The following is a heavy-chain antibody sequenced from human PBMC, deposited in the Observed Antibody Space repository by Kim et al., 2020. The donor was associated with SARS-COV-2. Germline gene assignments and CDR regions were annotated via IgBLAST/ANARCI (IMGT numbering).Heavy chain of an antibody. Sequence: KYHDRVTITADESTSTAYMELSSLRSEDAAVYYCARDQRLGQLVPGAFDIWGQGTMVTVSS. V-gene: IGHV1-69*01. CDR3: ARDQRLGQLVPGAFDI. D-gene: IGHD6-6*01. J-gene: IGHJ3*02.